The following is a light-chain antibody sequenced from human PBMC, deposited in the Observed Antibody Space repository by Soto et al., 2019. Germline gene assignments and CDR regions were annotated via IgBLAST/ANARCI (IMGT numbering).Light chain of an antibody. Sequence: QSVLTQPPSVSAAPGQKVSISCSGSSSNIGSNYVSWYRQLPGTAPKLLIYENNKRPSGVPDRFSGSKSGTSATLGITGLQTGDEADYYCGTWDSSLSVVFGGGTKLTVL. CDR2: ENN. V-gene: IGLV1-51*02. CDR3: GTWDSSLSVV. J-gene: IGLJ2*01. CDR1: SSNIGSNY.